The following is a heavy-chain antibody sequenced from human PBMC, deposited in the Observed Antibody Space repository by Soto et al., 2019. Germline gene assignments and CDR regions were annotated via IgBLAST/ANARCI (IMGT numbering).Heavy chain of an antibody. Sequence: QVQLVQSGAEVKKPGSSVKVSCKASGGTFSSYAISWVRQAPGQGLEWMGGIIPIFGTANYAQKFQGRVTITADESTSTAYMELSSLRSEDTAVYYCARDPGVVVAAPLGGGGMDVWGQGTTVTVSS. CDR3: ARDPGVVVAAPLGGGGMDV. CDR1: GGTFSSYA. J-gene: IGHJ6*02. V-gene: IGHV1-69*01. D-gene: IGHD2-15*01. CDR2: IIPIFGTA.